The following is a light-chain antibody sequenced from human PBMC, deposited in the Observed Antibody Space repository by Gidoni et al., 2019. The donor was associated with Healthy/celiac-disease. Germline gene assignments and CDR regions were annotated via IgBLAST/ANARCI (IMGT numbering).Light chain of an antibody. CDR2: GAS. CDR3: QQYGSSPPMYT. CDR1: QSVSSSY. J-gene: IGKJ2*01. V-gene: IGKV3-20*01. Sequence: EIVLTQSPSTLSLSPGERATLSCRASQSVSSSYLAWYQQKPGQAPRLLIYGASSRATGIPDRFSGSGPGTDFTLTISRLEPEDFAVYYCQQYGSSPPMYTFGQGTKLEIK.